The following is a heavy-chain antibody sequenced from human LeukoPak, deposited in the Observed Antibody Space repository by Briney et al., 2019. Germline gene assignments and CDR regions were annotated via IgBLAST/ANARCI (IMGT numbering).Heavy chain of an antibody. CDR2: INPSGGST. D-gene: IGHD2-2*01. V-gene: IGHV1-46*01. J-gene: IGHJ5*02. CDR3: AIGYCSSTSCYGRFWFDP. CDR1: GYTFTSYY. Sequence: ASXXVSCKASGYTFTSYYMHWVRQAPGQGLEWMGIINPSGGSTSYAQKFQGRVTMTRDTSTSTVYMELSSLRSEDTAVYYCAIGYCSSTSCYGRFWFDPWGQGTLVTVSS.